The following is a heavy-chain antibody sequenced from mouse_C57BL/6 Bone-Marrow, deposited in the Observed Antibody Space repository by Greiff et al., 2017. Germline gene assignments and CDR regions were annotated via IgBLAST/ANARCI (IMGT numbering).Heavy chain of an antibody. CDR2: IDPETGGT. Sequence: VQLQQSGAELVRPGASVTLSCKASGYTFTDSAMHWVKQTPVHGLEWIGAIDPETGGTAYNQKFKGKAILTADKSSSTAYMELRSLTSEDSAVYYCTRPGSSFYYFDYWGQGTTLTVSS. D-gene: IGHD1-1*01. CDR1: GYTFTDSA. V-gene: IGHV1-15*01. J-gene: IGHJ2*01. CDR3: TRPGSSFYYFDY.